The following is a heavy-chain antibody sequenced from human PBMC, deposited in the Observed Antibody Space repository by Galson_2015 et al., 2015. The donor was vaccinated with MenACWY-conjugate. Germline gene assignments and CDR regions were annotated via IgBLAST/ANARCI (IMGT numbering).Heavy chain of an antibody. J-gene: IGHJ3*02. CDR3: ARDADAFDI. Sequence: CAISGDSVFNNIVTWNWIRQSPSRGLEWLGRTYYTSKWSNDYALSVKSRITINPDTSKNQFSLQLNSATPEDTAVYFCARDADAFDIWGQGTMVTVSS. CDR2: TYYTSKWSN. CDR1: GDSVFNNIVT. V-gene: IGHV6-1*01.